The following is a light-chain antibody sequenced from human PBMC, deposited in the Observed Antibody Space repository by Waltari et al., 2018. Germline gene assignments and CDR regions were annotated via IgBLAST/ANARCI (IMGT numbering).Light chain of an antibody. CDR2: EDN. V-gene: IGLV6-57*03. J-gene: IGLJ6*01. CDR1: SGNIASNY. CDR3: QSYDSSNQV. Sequence: NFMLTQPHSVSESPGKTVTISCTRSSGNIASNYVQWYQQRPGRAPSTVIYEDNQRPSGVPDRVSGSIDSSSNAASLTISGLKTEDEADYYCQSYDSSNQVFGSGTKVAVL.